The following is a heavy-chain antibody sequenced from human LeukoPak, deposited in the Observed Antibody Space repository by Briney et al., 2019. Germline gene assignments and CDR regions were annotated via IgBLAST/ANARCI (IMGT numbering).Heavy chain of an antibody. CDR3: AKGPVGGFLEWTFDY. J-gene: IGHJ4*02. D-gene: IGHD3-3*01. Sequence: PGGSLRLSCAASGFTFDDYGMSWVRQAPGKGLEWVSGINWNGGSTGYADSVKGRFTISRDNAKNSLYLQMNSLRAEDTAVYYCAKGPVGGFLEWTFDYWGQGTLVTVSS. CDR2: INWNGGST. V-gene: IGHV3-20*04. CDR1: GFTFDDYG.